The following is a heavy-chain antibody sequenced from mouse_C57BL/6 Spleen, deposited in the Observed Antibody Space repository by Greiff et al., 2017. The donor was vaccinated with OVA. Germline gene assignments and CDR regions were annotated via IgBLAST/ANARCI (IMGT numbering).Heavy chain of an antibody. CDR2: INPYNGGT. Sequence: EVQGVESGPVLVKPGASVKMSCKASGYTFTDYYMNWVKQSHGKSLEWIGVINPYNGGTSYNQKFKGKATLTVDKSSSTAYMELNSLTSEDSAVYYCARRVWDAYAMDYWGQGTSVTVSS. V-gene: IGHV1-19*01. J-gene: IGHJ4*01. D-gene: IGHD4-1*01. CDR1: GYTFTDYY. CDR3: ARRVWDAYAMDY.